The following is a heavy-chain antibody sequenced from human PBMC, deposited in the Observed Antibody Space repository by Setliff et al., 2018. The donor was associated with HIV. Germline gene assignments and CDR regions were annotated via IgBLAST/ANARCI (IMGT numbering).Heavy chain of an antibody. V-gene: IGHV7-4-1*02. J-gene: IGHJ6*02. Sequence: GASVKVSCKASGYTLTTFGISWVRQAPGQGLEWMGWINTETGNPMYAQGFKGRFVFSLDTSVSTAYLQISSLKTEDTAVYYCARVEIYGSGFYCSGMDVWGQVTTVTVSS. D-gene: IGHD3-10*01. CDR1: GYTLTTFG. CDR3: ARVEIYGSGFYCSGMDV. CDR2: INTETGNP.